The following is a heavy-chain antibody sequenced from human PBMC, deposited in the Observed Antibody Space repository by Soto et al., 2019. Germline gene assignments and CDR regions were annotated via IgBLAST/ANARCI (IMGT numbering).Heavy chain of an antibody. V-gene: IGHV3-33*01. CDR1: GFMFSNHG. CDR2: IWCDGNKS. Sequence: QVQLVESGGGVVQPGRSLRLSCAASGFMFSNHGMHWVRQAPGRGLDWVAVIWCDGNKSNYADSVKGGFTISRDNFKNTSYLQMNSLRAEDTAVYYCVRGDNWNDEASDYWGQGTLVTVSS. J-gene: IGHJ4*02. D-gene: IGHD1-1*01. CDR3: VRGDNWNDEASDY.